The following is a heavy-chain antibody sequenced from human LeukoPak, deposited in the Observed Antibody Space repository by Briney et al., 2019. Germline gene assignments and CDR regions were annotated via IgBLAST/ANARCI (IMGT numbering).Heavy chain of an antibody. Sequence: GASVKVSCRASGYTFTSYYMHWVRQAPGQGLEWMGIINPSGGSTSYAQKFQGRVTMTRDTSTSTVYMELSSLRSEDTAVYYCARKSRPDSSGYYYEGNFDYWGQGTQVTVSS. D-gene: IGHD3-22*01. CDR1: GYTFTSYY. CDR3: ARKSRPDSSGYYYEGNFDY. CDR2: INPSGGST. V-gene: IGHV1-46*01. J-gene: IGHJ4*02.